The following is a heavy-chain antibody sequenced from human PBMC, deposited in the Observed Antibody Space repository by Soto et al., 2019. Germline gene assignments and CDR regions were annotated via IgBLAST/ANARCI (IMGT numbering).Heavy chain of an antibody. CDR3: ARTPKVAAPGALPPEGDV. Sequence: SETLSLTCAVYGGSFSGYYWSWIRQPPGKGLEWIGEINHSGSTNYNPALKSRVTISVDTSKNPFSLKLSSVTAPDTAVYYCARTPKVAAPGALPPEGDVWGKGTTVTVSS. CDR1: GGSFSGYY. D-gene: IGHD2-15*01. J-gene: IGHJ6*04. CDR2: INHSGST. V-gene: IGHV4-34*01.